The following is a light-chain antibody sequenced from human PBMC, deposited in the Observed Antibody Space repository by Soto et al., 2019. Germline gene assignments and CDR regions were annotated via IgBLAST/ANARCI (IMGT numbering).Light chain of an antibody. CDR2: AAS. Sequence: AIQMTQSPSSLSASVGDRVTITCRASQSISSYLNWYQQKPGKASKFLIFAASNLQSGVPSRFSGSGSGTDFTLTISSLQPEDFATYFCLQDDDYPFTFGGGTKVDIK. V-gene: IGKV1-6*01. CDR1: QSISSY. J-gene: IGKJ4*01. CDR3: LQDDDYPFT.